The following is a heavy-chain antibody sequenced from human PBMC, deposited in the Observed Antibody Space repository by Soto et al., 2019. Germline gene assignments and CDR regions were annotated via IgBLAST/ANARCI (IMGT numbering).Heavy chain of an antibody. CDR2: MDPDSGKT. D-gene: IGHD3-3*01. V-gene: IGHV1-8*01. Sequence: QVQLVQSGAEGKKPGASVKVSCKASGYTFTSHKINWVRQATGQGLEWMGWMDPDSGKTAYVQKFQGRVTMTRNTSIGTAYMELNSLRSEDTAMYYCARQHYDYWGGFNWFDPWGQGTLVKVSS. CDR1: GYTFTSHK. J-gene: IGHJ5*02. CDR3: ARQHYDYWGGFNWFDP.